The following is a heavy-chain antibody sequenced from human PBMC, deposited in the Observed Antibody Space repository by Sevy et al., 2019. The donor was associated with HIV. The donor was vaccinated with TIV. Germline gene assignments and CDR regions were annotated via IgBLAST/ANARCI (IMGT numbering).Heavy chain of an antibody. CDR3: AKGTSSWDYFDY. Sequence: VGSLRLSCAASGFTFSSYGMHWVRQAPGKGLEWVAVISYDGSNKYYADSVKGRFTISRDNSKNTLYLQMNSLRAEDTAVYYCAKGTSSWDYFDYWGQGTLVTVSS. D-gene: IGHD6-13*01. J-gene: IGHJ4*02. V-gene: IGHV3-30*18. CDR2: ISYDGSNK. CDR1: GFTFSSYG.